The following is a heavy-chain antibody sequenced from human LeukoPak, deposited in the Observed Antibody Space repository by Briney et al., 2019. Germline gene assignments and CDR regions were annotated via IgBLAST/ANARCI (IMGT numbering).Heavy chain of an antibody. J-gene: IGHJ6*02. CDR3: ARTYSSIGYYYYGMDV. Sequence: SKTLSLTCTVSGGSISSGDYYWSWIRQPPGKGLEWIGEINHSGSTNYNPSLKSRVTISVDTSKNQFSLKLSSVTAADTAVYYCARTYSSIGYYYYGMDVWGQGTTVTVSS. V-gene: IGHV4-39*07. CDR2: INHSGST. CDR1: GGSISSGDYY. D-gene: IGHD6-13*01.